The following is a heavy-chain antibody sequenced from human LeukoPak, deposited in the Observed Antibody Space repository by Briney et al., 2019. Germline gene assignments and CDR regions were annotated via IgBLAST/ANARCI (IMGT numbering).Heavy chain of an antibody. V-gene: IGHV1-8*01. CDR1: GYTFTSYD. D-gene: IGHD2-2*01. J-gene: IGHJ5*02. Sequence: GASVKVSCKASGYTFTSYDINWVRQVTGQGLEWMGWMNPNSGNTGYAQQFQGRVTLAFSTATSTAFMELGNLRSEDTAVYFCARGGALAAAMRFDPWGRGTLITVSS. CDR3: ARGGALAAAMRFDP. CDR2: MNPNSGNT.